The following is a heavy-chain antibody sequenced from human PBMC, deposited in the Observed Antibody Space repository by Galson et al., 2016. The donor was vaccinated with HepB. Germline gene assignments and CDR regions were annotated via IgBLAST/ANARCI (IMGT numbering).Heavy chain of an antibody. CDR2: ITGRGGAT. CDR3: AKERLVRRIFDH. D-gene: IGHD1-1*01. J-gene: IGHJ4*02. CDR1: GLSFSDYA. V-gene: IGHV3-23*01. Sequence: SLRLSCAASGLSFSDYAMSWVRQAPGKGLEWVSSITGRGGATYYAGSVKGRFTISRDNSRNTLYLQMNGLRAEDTAVYYCAKERLVRRIFDHWGQGTLLTVSS.